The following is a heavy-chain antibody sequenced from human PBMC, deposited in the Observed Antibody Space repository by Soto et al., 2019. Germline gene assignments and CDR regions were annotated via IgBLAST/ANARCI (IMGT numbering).Heavy chain of an antibody. CDR1: GFTFSSYA. CDR2: VSIGGST. D-gene: IGHD2-15*01. Sequence: DVQLLESGGGLVQPEGSLRLSCAASGFTFSSYAMGWVRQGPGKGLEWVAVVSIGGSTHYADSVRGRFTISRDNSKNTLSLQMNSLTAEDTAVYFCAKRRGAGGHFDYLGQGALVSVSS. J-gene: IGHJ4*02. V-gene: IGHV3-23*01. CDR3: AKRRGAGGHFDY.